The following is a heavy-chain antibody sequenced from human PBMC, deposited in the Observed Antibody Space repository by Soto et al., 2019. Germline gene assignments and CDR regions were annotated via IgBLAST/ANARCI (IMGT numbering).Heavy chain of an antibody. CDR1: GGTFSSYA. V-gene: IGHV1-69*13. D-gene: IGHD3-10*01. CDR3: AGGESPFFYAMDV. Sequence: ASVKVSCKASGGTFSSYAISWVRQAPGQGLEWMGGIIPIFGTANYAQKFQGRVTITADESTSTAYMELSSLRSEDTAVYYCAGGESPFFYAMDVWGHGTTVTVSS. J-gene: IGHJ6*02. CDR2: IIPIFGTA.